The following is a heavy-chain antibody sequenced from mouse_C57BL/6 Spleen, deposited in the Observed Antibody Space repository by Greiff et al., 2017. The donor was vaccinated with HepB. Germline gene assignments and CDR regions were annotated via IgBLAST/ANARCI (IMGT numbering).Heavy chain of an antibody. CDR3: ARGVYYDYVGY. Sequence: EVKLMESGPGLVKPSQSLSLTCSVPGYSITSGYYWNWIRQFPGNKLEWMGYISYDGSNNYNPSLKNRISITRDTSKNQFFLKLNSVTTEDTATYYCARGVYYDYVGYWGQGTTLTVSS. J-gene: IGHJ2*01. D-gene: IGHD2-4*01. CDR2: ISYDGSN. CDR1: GYSITSGYY. V-gene: IGHV3-6*01.